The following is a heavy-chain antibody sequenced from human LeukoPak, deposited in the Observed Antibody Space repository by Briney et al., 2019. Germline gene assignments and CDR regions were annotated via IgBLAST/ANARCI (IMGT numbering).Heavy chain of an antibody. Sequence: ASVTVSCKASGYTFTSYAMNWVRQAPGQGLEWMGWINPNSGGTNYAQKFQGRVTMTRDTSISTAYMELSRLRSDDTAVYYCARGTYYYGSGSYYPYYFDYWGQGTLVTVSS. CDR2: INPNSGGT. J-gene: IGHJ4*02. CDR3: ARGTYYYGSGSYYPYYFDY. D-gene: IGHD3-10*01. V-gene: IGHV1-2*02. CDR1: GYTFTSYA.